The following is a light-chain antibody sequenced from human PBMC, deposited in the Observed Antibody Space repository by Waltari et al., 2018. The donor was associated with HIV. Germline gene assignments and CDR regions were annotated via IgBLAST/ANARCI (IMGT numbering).Light chain of an antibody. CDR2: AAS. Sequence: DIQVTQSPSSLSAFVGDRVTVTCRARHNVASYLNWYHQQPGKPPKRLTFAASSWPSGAPSRFSASSSGPDSALTIANLQPEDFGSYYCQQTYSIPYTFGQGTKLHIK. CDR3: QQTYSIPYT. J-gene: IGKJ2*01. V-gene: IGKV1-39*01. CDR1: HNVASY.